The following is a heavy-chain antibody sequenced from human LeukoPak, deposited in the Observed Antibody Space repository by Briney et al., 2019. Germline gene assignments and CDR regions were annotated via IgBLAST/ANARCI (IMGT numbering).Heavy chain of an antibody. D-gene: IGHD3-10*01. J-gene: IGHJ4*02. CDR2: ITVSGTIT. Sequence: GGSLRPSCEASGFTFSKYAMTWVRQAPGKGLEWVSAITVSGTITYYADSVKGRFTISRDDSKNTLSLQMDSLSAEDTALYYCAKYISDSGAYYAFDYWGQGTLVTVSS. V-gene: IGHV3-23*01. CDR1: GFTFSKYA. CDR3: AKYISDSGAYYAFDY.